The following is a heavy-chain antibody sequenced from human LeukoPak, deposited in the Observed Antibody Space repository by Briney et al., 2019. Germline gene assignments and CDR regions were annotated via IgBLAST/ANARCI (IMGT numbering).Heavy chain of an antibody. J-gene: IGHJ4*02. V-gene: IGHV3-30*02. CDR2: IRYDGSNT. D-gene: IGHD5-12*01. CDR3: AKNRWGSVATPDS. Sequence: PGGSLRLSCAASGFSFSDYDIHWVRLAPGKGPEWVTFIRYDGSNTYAESVKGRFTISRDNSKNTVYLQMNSLAIEDTAIYYCAKNRWGSVATPDSWGQGTVVTVSS. CDR1: GFSFSDYD.